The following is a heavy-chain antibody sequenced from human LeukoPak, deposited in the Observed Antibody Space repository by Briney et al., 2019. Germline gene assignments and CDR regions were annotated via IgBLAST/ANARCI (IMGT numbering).Heavy chain of an antibody. J-gene: IGHJ5*02. CDR3: ARGSAVTGYNWFDP. CDR2: IYYSGST. Sequence: PSETLSLTCTVSGGSISSHYWSWIRQPPGKGLEWIGYIYYSGSTNYNPSLKSRVTISVDTSKNQFSLKLSSVTAADTAVYYCARGSAVTGYNWFDPWGQGTLVTVSS. CDR1: GGSISSHY. D-gene: IGHD2-21*02. V-gene: IGHV4-59*11.